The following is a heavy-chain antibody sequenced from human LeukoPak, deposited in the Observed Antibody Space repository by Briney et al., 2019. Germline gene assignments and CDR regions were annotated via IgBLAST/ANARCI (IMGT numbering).Heavy chain of an antibody. J-gene: IGHJ1*01. V-gene: IGHV3-9*01. CDR3: AKGPSSWTTFQH. Sequence: GRSLRLSCAASGFTFDDYAMHWVRQAPGKGLEWVSGISWNSGSIGYADSVKGRFTISRDNAKNSLYLQMNSLRAEDTALYYCAKGPSSWTTFQHWGQGTLVTVSS. CDR1: GFTFDDYA. CDR2: ISWNSGSI. D-gene: IGHD6-13*01.